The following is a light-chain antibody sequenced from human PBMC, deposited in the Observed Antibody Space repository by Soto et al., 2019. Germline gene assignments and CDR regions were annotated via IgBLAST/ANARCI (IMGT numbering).Light chain of an antibody. CDR2: DVS. CDR1: SNDVGYYNY. J-gene: IGLJ3*02. CDR3: SSYTSRSTL. V-gene: IGLV2-14*01. Sequence: QSVLTQPASVSGSPGQSITISCTGSSNDVGYYNYVSWYQQHPGKAPKLIIYDVSNRPSGISDRFSASTSGNTASLTISGLQAEDEADYYCSSYTSRSTLFGGGTKVTVL.